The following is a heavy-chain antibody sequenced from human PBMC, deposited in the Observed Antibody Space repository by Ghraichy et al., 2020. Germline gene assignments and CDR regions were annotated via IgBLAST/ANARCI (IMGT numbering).Heavy chain of an antibody. CDR1: GFTFDDYA. CDR2: ISWNSGSI. D-gene: IGHD2-15*01. CDR3: AKDGGYCSGGSCYLFDY. Sequence: GGSLRLSCAASGFTFDDYAMHWVRQAPGKGLEWVSGISWNSGSIGYADSVKGRFTISRDNAKNSLYLQMNSLRAEDTALYYCAKDGGYCSGGSCYLFDYWGQGTLVTVSS. V-gene: IGHV3-9*01. J-gene: IGHJ4*02.